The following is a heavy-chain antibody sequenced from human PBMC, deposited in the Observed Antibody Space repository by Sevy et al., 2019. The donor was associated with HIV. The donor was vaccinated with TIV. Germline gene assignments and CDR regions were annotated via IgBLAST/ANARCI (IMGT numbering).Heavy chain of an antibody. Sequence: GGSLRLSCAASGFTFEDYGMSWVRQVPGKGPEWVSGINWNGGSKSYADSVKGRFTISRDNAKNSLFLQMKGLRAEDTALYYCARDPPSYYDYRTGYHDSWGQGTRVTVSS. V-gene: IGHV3-20*04. D-gene: IGHD3-3*01. CDR3: ARDPPSYYDYRTGYHDS. J-gene: IGHJ4*02. CDR1: GFTFEDYG. CDR2: INWNGGSK.